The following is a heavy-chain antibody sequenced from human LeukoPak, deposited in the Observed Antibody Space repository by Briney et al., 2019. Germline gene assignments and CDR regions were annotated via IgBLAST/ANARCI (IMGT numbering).Heavy chain of an antibody. D-gene: IGHD4-17*01. CDR1: GGSISSGSYY. J-gene: IGHJ4*02. Sequence: SETLSLTCTVSGGSISSGSYYWSWIRQPAGKGLEWIGRIYTSGSTNYNPSPKSRVTISVDTSKNQFSLKLSSVTAADTAVYYCAREIYGDYGAFDYWDQGTLVTVSS. V-gene: IGHV4-61*02. CDR2: IYTSGST. CDR3: AREIYGDYGAFDY.